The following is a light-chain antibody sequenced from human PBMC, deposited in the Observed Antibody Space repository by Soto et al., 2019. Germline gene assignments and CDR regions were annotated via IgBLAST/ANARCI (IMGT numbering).Light chain of an antibody. J-gene: IGKJ1*01. CDR2: DAS. Sequence: DIQMTQSPSTLSASVGDRVTITCRASQSIIGTLAWYQQRPGKAPKLLIFDASNLERGLPSRFSGSGSGTEFSLTISSLQPDDFATYYCQQYETYSRTFGQGTKVEIK. CDR1: QSIIGT. CDR3: QQYETYSRT. V-gene: IGKV1-5*01.